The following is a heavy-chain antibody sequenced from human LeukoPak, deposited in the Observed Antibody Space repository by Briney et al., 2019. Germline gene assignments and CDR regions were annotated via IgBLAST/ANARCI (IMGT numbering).Heavy chain of an antibody. CDR2: ISGSGGST. V-gene: IGHV3-23*01. CDR3: AKPILTAFGYFDY. Sequence: PGGSLRLSCAASGFRFSSYAMSWVRQDPGKGLEWVSAISGSGGSTFYADSVKGRFTISRDNSKNTLYLQMNSLRAEDTAVYYCAKPILTAFGYFDYWGQGTLVTVSS. D-gene: IGHD3-9*01. J-gene: IGHJ4*02. CDR1: GFRFSSYA.